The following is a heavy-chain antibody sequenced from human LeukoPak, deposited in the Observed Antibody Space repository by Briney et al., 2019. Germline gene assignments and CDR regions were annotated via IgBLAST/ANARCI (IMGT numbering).Heavy chain of an antibody. CDR3: ARDYYGSGSYPPSPYYYGMDV. V-gene: IGHV4-4*07. CDR1: VGSISSYY. Sequence: PSETLSLTCTVSVGSISSYYWSWIRQPAGKGVEWIGRIYTSGSTNYNPSLKSRVTMSVDTSKNPFSLKLSSVTAEDTAVYYCARDYYGSGSYPPSPYYYGMDVWGQGTTVTVSS. J-gene: IGHJ6*02. D-gene: IGHD3-10*01. CDR2: IYTSGST.